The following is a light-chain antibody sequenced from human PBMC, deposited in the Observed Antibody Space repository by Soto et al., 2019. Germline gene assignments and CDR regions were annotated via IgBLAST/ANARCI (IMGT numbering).Light chain of an antibody. CDR2: DVS. V-gene: IGLV2-14*01. CDR1: SSDVGGYNY. CDR3: SSYTSSSTIGV. J-gene: IGLJ2*01. Sequence: QSALTQPASVSGSPGQSITISCPGTSSDVGGYNYVSWYQQHPGKAPKLMIYDVSNRPSGVSNRFSGSKSGNTASLTISGLQAEDEADYYCSSYTSSSTIGVFGGGTKLTGL.